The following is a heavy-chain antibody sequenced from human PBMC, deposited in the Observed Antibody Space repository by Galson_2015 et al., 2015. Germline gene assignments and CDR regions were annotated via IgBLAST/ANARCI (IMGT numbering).Heavy chain of an antibody. CDR1: GFTFETYA. D-gene: IGHD6-25*01. CDR2: ISGSGGNT. CDR3: AKIKKTGLDVAADS. J-gene: IGHJ4*02. Sequence: SLRLSCAASGFTFETYAMSWVRQAPGKGLEWVSAISGSGGNTFYADSVKGRFTISRHNSLNTIYVQMNNVRAEDTAVYYCAKIKKTGLDVAADSWGQGTLVTVSS. V-gene: IGHV3-23*01.